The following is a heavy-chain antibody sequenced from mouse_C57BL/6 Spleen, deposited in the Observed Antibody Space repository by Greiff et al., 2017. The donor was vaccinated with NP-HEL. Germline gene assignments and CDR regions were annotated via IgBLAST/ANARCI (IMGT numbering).Heavy chain of an antibody. CDR2: INPGSGGT. V-gene: IGHV1-54*01. Sequence: QVQLQQSGAELVRPGTSVKVSCKASGYAFTNYLIEWVKQRPGQGLEWIGVINPGSGGTNYNEKFKGKATLTADKSSSTAYMQISSLTSEDSAVYFCARKVNYYDYDDYYAMDYWGQGTSVTVSS. CDR1: GYAFTNYL. CDR3: ARKVNYYDYDDYYAMDY. J-gene: IGHJ4*01. D-gene: IGHD2-4*01.